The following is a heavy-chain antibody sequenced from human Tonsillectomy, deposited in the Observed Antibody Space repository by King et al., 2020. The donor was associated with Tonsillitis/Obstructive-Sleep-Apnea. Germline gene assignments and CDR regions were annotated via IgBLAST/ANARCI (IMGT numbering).Heavy chain of an antibody. D-gene: IGHD6-6*01. CDR3: ARDLAAQNYYYYYMDV. Sequence: QLQESGPGLVKPSQTLSLTCSVSGGSIRSGAYYWSWSRQRPGKGLEWMGNIDYGGSTAYNPSLLRRVTMSVDTAKNQFSLKLSSVTAADTAVYYCARDLAAQNYYYYYMDVWGKGTTVTVSS. V-gene: IGHV4-31*02. CDR2: IDYGGST. J-gene: IGHJ6*03. CDR1: GGSIRSGAYY.